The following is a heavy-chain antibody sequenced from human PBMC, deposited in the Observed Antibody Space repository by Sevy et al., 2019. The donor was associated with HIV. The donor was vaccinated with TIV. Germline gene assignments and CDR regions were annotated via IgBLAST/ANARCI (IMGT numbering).Heavy chain of an antibody. J-gene: IGHJ4*02. CDR2: MRSKSDGGAI. D-gene: IGHD3-22*01. CDR3: ATVSPSATRNYYDSSGYYY. CDR1: GFNFNNAW. Sequence: GGSLRLSCVASGFNFNNAWMSWVRQAPGKGLEWVGRMRSKSDGGAIDYAPPVRGRFTISRDDSKNMLYLQLNSLKSEDTAMYYCATVSPSATRNYYDSSGYYYWGQGTLVTVSS. V-gene: IGHV3-15*01.